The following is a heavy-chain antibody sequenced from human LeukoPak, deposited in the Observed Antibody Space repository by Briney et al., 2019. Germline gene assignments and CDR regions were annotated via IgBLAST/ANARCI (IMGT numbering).Heavy chain of an antibody. D-gene: IGHD3-22*01. J-gene: IGHJ5*02. V-gene: IGHV4-30-2*01. CDR2: IYHSGST. CDR1: GGSISSGGYS. CDR3: ARGYYYDSSGYWGLNWFDP. Sequence: SETLPLTCAVSGGSISSGGYSWSWIRQPPGKGLEWIGYIYHSGSTYYNPSLKSRVTISVDRSKNQFSLKLSSVTAADTAVYYCARGYYYDSSGYWGLNWFDPWGQGTLVTVSS.